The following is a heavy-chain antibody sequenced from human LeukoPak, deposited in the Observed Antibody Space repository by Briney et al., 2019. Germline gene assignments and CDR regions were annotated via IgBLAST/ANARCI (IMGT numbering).Heavy chain of an antibody. CDR1: GFTFSSYS. J-gene: IGHJ3*02. Sequence: GGSLRLSCATSGFTFSSYSMSWVRQAPGKGLEWISYISSRSRAIYYADSVKGRFTISRDNAKNSLYLQMKSLRAEDTAVYYCARAVRTYDSSGDYLDAFDIWGQGTMVTVSS. CDR3: ARAVRTYDSSGDYLDAFDI. D-gene: IGHD3-22*01. CDR2: ISSRSRAI. V-gene: IGHV3-48*01.